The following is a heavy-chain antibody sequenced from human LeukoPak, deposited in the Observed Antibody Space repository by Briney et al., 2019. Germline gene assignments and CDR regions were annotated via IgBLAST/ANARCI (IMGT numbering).Heavy chain of an antibody. CDR1: GFTFSSYA. CDR2: ISYDGSNK. D-gene: IGHD6-13*01. V-gene: IGHV3-30-3*01. Sequence: GGSLRLSCAASGFTFSSYAMHWVRQAPGKGLEWVAVISYDGSNKYYADSVKGRFTISRDSSKNTLYLQMNSLRAEDTAVYYCARENSSRRNPRFDYWGQGTLVTVSS. J-gene: IGHJ4*02. CDR3: ARENSSRRNPRFDY.